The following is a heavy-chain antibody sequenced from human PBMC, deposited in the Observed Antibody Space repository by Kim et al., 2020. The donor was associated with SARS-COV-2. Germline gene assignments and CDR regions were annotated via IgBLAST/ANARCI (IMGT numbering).Heavy chain of an antibody. CDR1: GASIRSYR. Sequence: SETLSLSCSISGASIRSYRWSWIRQPPGKGLECIGSVHNTGTINYNPSLRSRVTISIDTSKNQFSLKLNSVTAADTAVYYCARDNKEDGDYYSYGLDVWGRGTTVTVSS. D-gene: IGHD7-27*01. CDR2: VHNTGTI. CDR3: ARDNKEDGDYYSYGLDV. V-gene: IGHV4-59*13. J-gene: IGHJ6*02.